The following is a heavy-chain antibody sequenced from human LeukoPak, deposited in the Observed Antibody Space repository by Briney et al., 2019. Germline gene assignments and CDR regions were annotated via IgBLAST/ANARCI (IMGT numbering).Heavy chain of an antibody. Sequence: PSETLSLTCTVSGGSISTSHWSWIRQPPEKGLEWIGYMYNSGSTNYNPSLKSRVTISVDTSKNQLSLKLSSVTAADTAVYYCARLGSSGSFDYWGQGTLVTVSS. CDR2: MYNSGST. CDR3: ARLGSSGSFDY. CDR1: GGSISTSH. J-gene: IGHJ4*02. V-gene: IGHV4-59*08. D-gene: IGHD6-19*01.